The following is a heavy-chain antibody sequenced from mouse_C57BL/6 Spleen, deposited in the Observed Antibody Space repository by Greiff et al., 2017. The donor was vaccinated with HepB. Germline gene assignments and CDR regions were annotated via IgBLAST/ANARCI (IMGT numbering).Heavy chain of an antibody. J-gene: IGHJ3*01. D-gene: IGHD2-4*01. Sequence: QVQLQQSGAELVKPGASVKMSCKASGYTFTSYWITWVKQRPGQGLEWIGDIYPGSGSTNYNEKFKSKATLTVDTSSSTAYMQLSSLTSEDSAVYYCARTPGDYDGGFAYWGQGTLVTVSA. CDR3: ARTPGDYDGGFAY. CDR2: IYPGSGST. V-gene: IGHV1-55*01. CDR1: GYTFTSYW.